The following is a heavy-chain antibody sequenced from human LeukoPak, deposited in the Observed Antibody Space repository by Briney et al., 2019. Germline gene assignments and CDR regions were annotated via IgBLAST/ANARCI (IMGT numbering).Heavy chain of an antibody. V-gene: IGHV3-30*02. Sequence: GGSLRLSCAASGFTFSSYGMHWARQAPGKGLEWVAFIRYDGSNKYYADSVKGRFTISRDNSKNTLYLQMNSLRAEDTAVYSCAKDLRDSSGYYYADAFDIWGQGTMVTVSS. CDR3: AKDLRDSSGYYYADAFDI. D-gene: IGHD3-22*01. CDR2: IRYDGSNK. CDR1: GFTFSSYG. J-gene: IGHJ3*02.